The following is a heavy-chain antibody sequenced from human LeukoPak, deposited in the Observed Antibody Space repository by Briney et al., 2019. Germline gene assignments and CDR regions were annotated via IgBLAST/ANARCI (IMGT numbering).Heavy chain of an antibody. Sequence: PGGSLRLSCAASGFTFSSYWMSWVRQAPGKGLEWVANIKQDGSEKYYVDSVKGRFTVSRDNAKNSLYPQMNSLRAEDTAVYYCARASPYYDILTGYRAFDYWGQGTLVTVSS. CDR1: GFTFSSYW. CDR3: ARASPYYDILTGYRAFDY. J-gene: IGHJ4*02. V-gene: IGHV3-7*01. CDR2: IKQDGSEK. D-gene: IGHD3-9*01.